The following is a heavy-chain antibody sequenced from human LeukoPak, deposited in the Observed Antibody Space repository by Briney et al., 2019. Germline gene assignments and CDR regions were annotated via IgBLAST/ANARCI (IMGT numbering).Heavy chain of an antibody. D-gene: IGHD1-7*01. CDR1: GFAFSDYA. J-gene: IGHJ5*02. Sequence: GGSLRLSCAASGFAFSDYAMNWVRQAPGKGLEWVSVISGSATRTHYADSVKGRFTVSRDNSNNTLYLQMNSLRAEDTAVYYCAKHYNWNYKNWLDPWGQGTLVTVSS. CDR3: AKHYNWNYKNWLDP. V-gene: IGHV3-23*01. CDR2: ISGSATRT.